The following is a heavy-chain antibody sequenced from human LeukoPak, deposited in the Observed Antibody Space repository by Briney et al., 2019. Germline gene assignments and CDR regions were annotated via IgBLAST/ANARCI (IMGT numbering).Heavy chain of an antibody. J-gene: IGHJ4*02. D-gene: IGHD3-10*01. Sequence: SETLSLTCAVYGGSFSGYYWSWIRKPPGKGLEWIGEINHSGSTNYNPSLKSRVTISVDTSKNHFSLKLSSVTAADTAVYYCARHQPGGRSGKKLPDYWGQGILVIVYS. CDR1: GGSFSGYY. CDR2: INHSGST. CDR3: ARHQPGGRSGKKLPDY. V-gene: IGHV4-34*01.